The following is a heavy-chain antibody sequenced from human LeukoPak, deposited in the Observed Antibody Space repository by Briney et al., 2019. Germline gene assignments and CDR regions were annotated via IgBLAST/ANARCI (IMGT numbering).Heavy chain of an antibody. V-gene: IGHV4-59*01. D-gene: IGHD3-10*01. J-gene: IGHJ5*02. CDR3: ARESFGSGRNNWFDP. CDR2: IYYTGST. CDR1: GGSIDSYY. Sequence: SETLSLTCTVSGGSIDSYYWSWIRQPPGKGLEWIGFIYYTGSTKYNPSLKSRVTISMDKSTNQFSLKLTSVTAADTAVYYCARESFGSGRNNWFDPWGQGTLVTVSS.